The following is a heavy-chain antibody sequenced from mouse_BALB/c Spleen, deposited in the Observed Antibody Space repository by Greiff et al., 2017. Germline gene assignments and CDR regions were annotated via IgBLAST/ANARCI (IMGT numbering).Heavy chain of an antibody. D-gene: IGHD4-1*01. CDR1: GYSITSGYY. CDR3: ARDTGSDWYFDV. V-gene: IGHV3-6*02. Sequence: DVKLQESGPGLVKPSQSLSLTCSVTGYSITSGYYWNWIRQFPGNKLEWMGYISYDGSNNYNPSLKNRISITRDTSKNQFSLKLNSVTTEDTATYYCARDTGSDWYFDVWGAGTTVTVSS. CDR2: ISYDGSN. J-gene: IGHJ1*01.